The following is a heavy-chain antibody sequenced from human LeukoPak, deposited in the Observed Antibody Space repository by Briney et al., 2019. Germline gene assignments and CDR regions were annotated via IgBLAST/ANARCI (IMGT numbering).Heavy chain of an antibody. J-gene: IGHJ4*02. CDR2: IWYDRSNK. CDR1: GFTFSSYG. Sequence: RSLRLSCAASGFTFSSYGMHRVRQAPGKGLEWVAVIWYDRSNKYYADSVKGRFTISRDNSKNTLYLQMNSLRAEDTAVYYCAKGSYFVYWGQGTLVTVSS. CDR3: AKGSYFVY. V-gene: IGHV3-33*06.